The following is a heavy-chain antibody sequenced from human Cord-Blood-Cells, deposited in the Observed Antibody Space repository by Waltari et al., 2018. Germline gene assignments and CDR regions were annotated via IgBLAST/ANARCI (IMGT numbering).Heavy chain of an antibody. J-gene: IGHJ4*02. Sequence: QVQLQQWGAGLLKPSETLSLTYAVYGGSFSGYYWSWIRQPPGKGLEWIGEINQSGSTNYNPSLKSRVTISVDTSKNQFSLKLSSVTAADTAVYYCARWGYSSSQPFDYWGQGTLVTVSS. CDR2: INQSGST. V-gene: IGHV4-34*01. CDR1: GGSFSGYY. CDR3: ARWGYSSSQPFDY. D-gene: IGHD6-13*01.